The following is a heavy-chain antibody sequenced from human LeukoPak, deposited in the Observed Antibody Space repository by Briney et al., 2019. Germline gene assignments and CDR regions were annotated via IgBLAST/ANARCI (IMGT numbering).Heavy chain of an antibody. V-gene: IGHV1-46*01. CDR2: INPSGGST. D-gene: IGHD2-21*02. J-gene: IGHJ4*02. CDR3: ARESYCGGDCYGPFDY. CDR1: GYTFTSYY. Sequence: GASVKVPCKASGYTFTSYYMHWVRQAPGQGLEWMGIINPSGGSTSYAQKFQGRVTMTRDTSTSTVYMELSSLRSEDTAVYYCARESYCGGDCYGPFDYWGQGTLVTVSS.